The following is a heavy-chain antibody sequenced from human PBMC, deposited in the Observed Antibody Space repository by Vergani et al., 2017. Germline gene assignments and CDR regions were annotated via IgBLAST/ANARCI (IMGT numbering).Heavy chain of an antibody. J-gene: IGHJ4*02. V-gene: IGHV1-46*01. Sequence: QVQLVQSGAEVKKPGASVKVSCKASGYTFTSYYMHWVRQAPGQGLEWMGIINPSGGSTSYAQKFQGRVTITADESTSTAYMELSSLRSEDTAVYYCARDGSYSSGWYYFDYWGQGTLVTVSS. CDR3: ARDGSYSSGWYYFDY. CDR1: GYTFTSYY. D-gene: IGHD6-19*01. CDR2: INPSGGST.